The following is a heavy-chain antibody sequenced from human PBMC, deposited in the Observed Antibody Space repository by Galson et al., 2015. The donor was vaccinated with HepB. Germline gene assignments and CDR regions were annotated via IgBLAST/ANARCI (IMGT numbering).Heavy chain of an antibody. Sequence: SLRLSCAASGFTVSSNYMSWVRQAPGKGLEWVSVIYSGGSTYYADSVKGRFTISRDNSKNTLYLQMNSLRAEDTAVYYCARDPRYFDWSGAFDIWGQGTMVTVSS. D-gene: IGHD3-9*01. J-gene: IGHJ3*02. CDR3: ARDPRYFDWSGAFDI. CDR2: IYSGGST. CDR1: GFTVSSNY. V-gene: IGHV3-53*01.